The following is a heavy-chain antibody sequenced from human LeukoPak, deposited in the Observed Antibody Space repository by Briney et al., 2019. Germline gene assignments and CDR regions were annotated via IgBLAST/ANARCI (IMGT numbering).Heavy chain of an antibody. V-gene: IGHV3-33*01. Sequence: GGSLRPSCAASGFTFSSYGMHWVRQAPGKGLEWVAVIWYDGSDKYYTDSVKGRFTISRDNSKNTLYLQMNSLRAEDMAIYYCARAGDAFDIWGQGAMVTVSS. CDR3: ARAGDAFDI. CDR1: GFTFSSYG. CDR2: IWYDGSDK. J-gene: IGHJ3*02.